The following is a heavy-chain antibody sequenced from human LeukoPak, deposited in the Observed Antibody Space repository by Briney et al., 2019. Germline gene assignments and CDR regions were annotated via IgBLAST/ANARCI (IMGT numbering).Heavy chain of an antibody. CDR2: ISTRSEYI. Sequence: GGSLRLSCAASGFTFRTYSMNWVRQTPGKGLEWVSSISTRSEYIYYADSVKGRFTISRDNAKNSLYLQMTSLGAEDTAVYYCARGGLPSAIDWFDPWGQGTLVTVSS. CDR1: GFTFRTYS. V-gene: IGHV3-21*01. J-gene: IGHJ5*02. D-gene: IGHD2-2*02. CDR3: ARGGLPSAIDWFDP.